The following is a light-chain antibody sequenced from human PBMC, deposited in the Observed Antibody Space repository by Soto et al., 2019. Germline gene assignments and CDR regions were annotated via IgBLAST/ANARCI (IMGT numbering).Light chain of an antibody. Sequence: QLVLTQSPSASASLGASVKLTRTLSSGHSSYAIAWHQQQPEKGPRYLMKLRSDGSHSKGDGIPDRFSGSSSGAERYLTISSLQSEDEADYYCQTWGTGIQVFGTGTKVTVL. J-gene: IGLJ1*01. CDR2: LRSDGSH. CDR3: QTWGTGIQV. V-gene: IGLV4-69*01. CDR1: SGHSSYA.